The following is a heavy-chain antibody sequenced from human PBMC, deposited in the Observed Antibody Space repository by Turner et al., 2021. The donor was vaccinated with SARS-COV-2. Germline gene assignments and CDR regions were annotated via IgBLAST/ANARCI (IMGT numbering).Heavy chain of an antibody. D-gene: IGHD3-3*01. CDR1: GFTFSSYS. CDR3: AREYYDFWSGYLGYGMDV. CDR2: ISRRISYI. V-gene: IGHV3-21*01. Sequence: EVQLVESGGGLVKPGGSLRLSCAASGFTFSSYSMNWVRQAPGKGLEWVSSISRRISYIYYADSVKGRFTISRDNAKNSLYLQMNSLRAEDTAVYYCAREYYDFWSGYLGYGMDVWGQGTTVTVSS. J-gene: IGHJ6*02.